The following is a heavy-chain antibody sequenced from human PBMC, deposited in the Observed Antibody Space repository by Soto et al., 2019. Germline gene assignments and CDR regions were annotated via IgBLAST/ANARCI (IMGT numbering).Heavy chain of an antibody. V-gene: IGHV3-66*01. Sequence: EVQLVESGGGLVQPGGSLRLSCAASGFTVSGNYMSWVRQAPGKGLEWVSVVYSGGNTYYADSVEGRFTSSRDNSKNTLYLQMNSLRAEDTAVYYCTRSTEKPYWGQGTLVTVSS. CDR3: TRSTEKPY. CDR1: GFTVSGNY. CDR2: VYSGGNT. J-gene: IGHJ4*02.